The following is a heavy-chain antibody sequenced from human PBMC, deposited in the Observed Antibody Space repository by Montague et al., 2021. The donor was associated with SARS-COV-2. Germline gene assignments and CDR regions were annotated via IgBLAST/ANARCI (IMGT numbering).Heavy chain of an antibody. D-gene: IGHD3-3*01. CDR3: ARAIFGVATDY. CDR2: ISSSGSTI. V-gene: IGHV3-11*01. CDR1: GFTFSDYY. J-gene: IGHJ4*02. Sequence: SLRLSCEASGFTFSDYYVSWIRQAPGKGLEWVSYISSSGSTIYYADSVKGRFTISRDNAKNSLYLQMNSLRAEDTAVYYCARAIFGVATDYWGQGTLVTVSS.